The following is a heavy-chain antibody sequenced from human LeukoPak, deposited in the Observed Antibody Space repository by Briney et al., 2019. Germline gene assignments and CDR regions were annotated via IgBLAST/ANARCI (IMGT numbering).Heavy chain of an antibody. Sequence: GGSLRLSCAASGFTFSSYAMHWVRQAPGNGLEYVSAISSNGGSTYYANSVKGRFTISRDNSKNTLYLQMGSLGAEDMAVYYCARTYCSSTSCFEDYYYMDVWGKGTTVTISS. CDR1: GFTFSSYA. V-gene: IGHV3-64*01. D-gene: IGHD2-2*01. J-gene: IGHJ6*03. CDR3: ARTYCSSTSCFEDYYYMDV. CDR2: ISSNGGST.